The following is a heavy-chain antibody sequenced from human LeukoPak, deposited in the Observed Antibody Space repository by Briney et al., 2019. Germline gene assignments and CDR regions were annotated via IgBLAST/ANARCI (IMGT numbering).Heavy chain of an antibody. Sequence: PSETLSLTCAVYGGFFSGYYWSWIRQPPGKGLEWIGEINHSGSTNYNPSLKSRVTISVDTSKNLFSLKLSSVTAADTAVYYCARGRYLTTLGGAAAGFLDSWGQRTLVTVSS. D-gene: IGHD6-13*01. CDR1: GGFFSGYY. CDR2: INHSGST. J-gene: IGHJ4*02. V-gene: IGHV4-34*01. CDR3: ARGRYLTTLGGAAAGFLDS.